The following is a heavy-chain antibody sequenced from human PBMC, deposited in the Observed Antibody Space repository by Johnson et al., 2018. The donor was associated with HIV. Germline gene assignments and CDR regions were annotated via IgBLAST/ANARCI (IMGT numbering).Heavy chain of an antibody. J-gene: IGHJ3*02. V-gene: IGHV3-11*04. Sequence: QEQLVESGGGLVKPGGSLRLSCAASGFTFSDYYMSWIRQAPRKGLEWISYISSSGSTIYYQDSVKGRFTISRDNAKNSLYRQMNSLRAEETAVYYCARGRKSSGYIDAFDIWGQGTMVTVSS. CDR3: ARGRKSSGYIDAFDI. D-gene: IGHD3-22*01. CDR2: ISSSGSTI. CDR1: GFTFSDYY.